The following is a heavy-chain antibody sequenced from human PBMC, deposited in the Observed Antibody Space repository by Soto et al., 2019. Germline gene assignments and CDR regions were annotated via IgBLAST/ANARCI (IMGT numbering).Heavy chain of an antibody. CDR1: GGTFSSYG. CDR3: ARGALYYDSSGYYWSY. V-gene: IGHV1-69*13. J-gene: IGHJ4*02. CDR2: IIPIFGTA. D-gene: IGHD3-22*01. Sequence: SVKVSCKASGGTFSSYGISWVRQAPGQGLEWMGGIIPIFGTANYAQKFQGRVTITADESTSTAYMELSSLRSEDTAVYYCARGALYYDSSGYYWSYWGQGTLVTVSS.